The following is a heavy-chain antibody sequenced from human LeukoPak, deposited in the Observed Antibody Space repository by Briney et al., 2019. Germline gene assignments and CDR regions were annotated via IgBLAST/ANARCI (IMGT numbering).Heavy chain of an antibody. CDR3: ASHYGDYSNWFDP. D-gene: IGHD4-17*01. CDR2: IIPIFGTE. J-gene: IGHJ5*02. V-gene: IGHV1-69*13. Sequence: ASVKDSCKASGGTFSSYAISWVRQAPGQGLEWMGGIIPIFGTENYAQKFQGRVTITADESTSTAYMELSSLRSEDTAVYYCASHYGDYSNWFDPWGQGTLVTVSS. CDR1: GGTFSSYA.